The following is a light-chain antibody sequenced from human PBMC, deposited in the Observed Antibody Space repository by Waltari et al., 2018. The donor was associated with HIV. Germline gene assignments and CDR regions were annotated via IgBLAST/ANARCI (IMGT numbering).Light chain of an antibody. CDR1: TSHFDLFPF. J-gene: IGLJ2*01. CDR2: DVT. Sequence: QPALTQPASVFGSPGLWATSPCPGTTSHFDLFPFFSWSQQYPATVPKVIIYDVTIRPSGVPHRFAGSRSGNTASLTISGLQVDDEAVYYCSTHTTNDTLEFGGGTKLTVL. V-gene: IGLV2-14*03. CDR3: STHTTNDTLE.